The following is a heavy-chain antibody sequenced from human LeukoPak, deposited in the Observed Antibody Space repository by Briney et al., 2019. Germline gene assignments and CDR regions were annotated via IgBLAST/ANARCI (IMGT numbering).Heavy chain of an antibody. CDR2: INSSGRTI. Sequence: PGGSLRLSCAASGFTFSSHEMNWVRQAPGKGLEWVSYINSSGRTIYYADSVKGRFTISRDNAKSSLYLQMNSLRAEDTAVYFCTRDDYSDSPTYYNGMDVWGQGTAVTVS. D-gene: IGHD4/OR15-4a*01. J-gene: IGHJ6*02. V-gene: IGHV3-48*03. CDR1: GFTFSSHE. CDR3: TRDDYSDSPTYYNGMDV.